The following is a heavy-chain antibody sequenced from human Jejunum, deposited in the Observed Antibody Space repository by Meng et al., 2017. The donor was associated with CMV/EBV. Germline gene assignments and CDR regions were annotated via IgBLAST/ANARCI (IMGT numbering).Heavy chain of an antibody. Sequence: EVQVVERGGDLFQHGRSLRLSCAAFGFTFNSYYRSWVRQAPGKGLEWVSIIYSGGTTYYADSVKGRFTISRDISKNTLYLQMTSLRADDTAVYYCARARGYTTSGSFDCWGQGTLVTVSS. CDR1: GFTFNSYY. CDR2: IYSGGTT. V-gene: IGHV3-53*01. D-gene: IGHD5-12*01. CDR3: ARARGYTTSGSFDC. J-gene: IGHJ4*02.